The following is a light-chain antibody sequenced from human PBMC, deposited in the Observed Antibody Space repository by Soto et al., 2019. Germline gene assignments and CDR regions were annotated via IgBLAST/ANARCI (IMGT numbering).Light chain of an antibody. V-gene: IGLV2-14*01. J-gene: IGLJ3*02. CDR1: RSDVGGYNY. CDR3: SSFTSTNTWV. Sequence: QSALTQPASVCGSPGQSITISCTGTRSDVGGYNYVSWYQQHPGKAPKLMIFEVNNRPSGVSNRFSGSKSGNTASLTISGLQAEDEADYFCSSFTSTNTWVFGGGTKLTVL. CDR2: EVN.